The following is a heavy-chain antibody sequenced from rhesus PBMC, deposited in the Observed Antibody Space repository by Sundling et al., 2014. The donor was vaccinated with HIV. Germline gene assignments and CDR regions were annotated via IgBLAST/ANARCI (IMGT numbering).Heavy chain of an antibody. J-gene: IGHJ5-1*01. CDR1: GGSIITGYW. D-gene: IGHD5-24*01. V-gene: IGHV4-93*02. Sequence: QVQLQESGPGLVKPSETLSLTCAVSGGSIITGYWWSWIRQSPGKGLEWIGGIFGTGGSTKYNPSLRSRVTISIDTSKKQFALQLTSVTAADTAVYYCARLLVGTFDVWGPGVLVTVSS. CDR2: IFGTGGST. CDR3: ARLLVGTFDV.